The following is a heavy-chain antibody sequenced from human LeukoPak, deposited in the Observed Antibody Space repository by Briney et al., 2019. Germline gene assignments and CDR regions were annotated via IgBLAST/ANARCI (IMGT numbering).Heavy chain of an antibody. J-gene: IGHJ4*02. D-gene: IGHD3-22*01. CDR3: ARLDYYDSSGHIDY. CDR2: IDYSGST. CDR1: GGSISSYY. V-gene: IGHV4-59*08. Sequence: SETLSLTCTVSGGSISSYYWSWIRQPPGKGLEWIGYIDYSGSTNSNPSLKSRVTILVDTSKNQFSLKLSSVTAADTAVYYCARLDYYDSSGHIDYWGQGTLVTVSS.